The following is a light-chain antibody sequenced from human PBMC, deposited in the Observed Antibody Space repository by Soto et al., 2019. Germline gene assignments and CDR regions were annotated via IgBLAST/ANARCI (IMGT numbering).Light chain of an antibody. CDR1: QSVSSY. V-gene: IGKV3-11*01. CDR2: DAS. Sequence: ESVLTRSSATLSVSPVGRATLSGRASQSVSSYLAWDQQKPGQAPRLILYDASNRATGIPARFSGSGSGTDFTLTISSLEPEDFAVYYCQKRSNWPITFGQGTRREI. CDR3: QKRSNWPIT. J-gene: IGKJ5*01.